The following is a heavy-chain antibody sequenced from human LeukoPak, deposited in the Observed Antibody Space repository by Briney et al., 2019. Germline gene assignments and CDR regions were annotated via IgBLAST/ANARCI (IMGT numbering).Heavy chain of an antibody. J-gene: IGHJ4*02. CDR2: MSYDGSNK. D-gene: IGHD5-12*01. CDR3: AKEDEWLRLRFLDY. V-gene: IGHV3-30*18. CDR1: GLTFSSYG. Sequence: GGSLRLSCAASGLTFSSYGMHWVGQAPGKGLEGVAVMSYDGSNKYYAESVKGRFTISRDNSKTTLYLQMSSLSAEDTAVYYCAKEDEWLRLRFLDYWGQGTLVTVSS.